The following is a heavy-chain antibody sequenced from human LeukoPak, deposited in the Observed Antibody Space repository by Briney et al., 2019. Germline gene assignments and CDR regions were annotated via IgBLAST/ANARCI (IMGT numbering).Heavy chain of an antibody. J-gene: IGHJ4*02. CDR3: ASSPAGDGGRNGY. V-gene: IGHV1-18*01. CDR2: ISAYNGNT. CDR1: GYTFTSYG. D-gene: IGHD6-13*01. Sequence: ASVKVSCKASGYTFTSYGISWVRQAPGQGLEWMGWISAYNGNTNYAQKFQGRVTITADKSTSTAYMELSSLRSEDTAVYYCASSPAGDGGRNGYWGQGTLVTVSS.